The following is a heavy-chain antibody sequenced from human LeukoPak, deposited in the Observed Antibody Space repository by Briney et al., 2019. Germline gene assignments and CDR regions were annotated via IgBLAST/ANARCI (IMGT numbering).Heavy chain of an antibody. V-gene: IGHV3-23*01. J-gene: IGHJ4*02. CDR3: AKDRVGSSSWYPYYFDY. CDR2: ISGSGGST. D-gene: IGHD6-13*01. CDR1: GFTFSTYY. Sequence: AGGSLRLSCAASGFTFSTYYLTWVRQAPGKGLEWVSGISGSGGSTYYADSVKGRFTISRDNSKNTLYLQMNSLRAEDTAVYYCAKDRVGSSSWYPYYFDYWGQGTLVTVSS.